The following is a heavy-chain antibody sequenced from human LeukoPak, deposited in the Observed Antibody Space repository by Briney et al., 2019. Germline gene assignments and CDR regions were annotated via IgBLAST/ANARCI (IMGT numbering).Heavy chain of an antibody. V-gene: IGHV4-39*07. CDR3: ARGYCSGGSCYSYYYYNYMDV. D-gene: IGHD2-15*01. CDR2: IYYRGST. Sequence: SETLSLTCTVSGGSISSSSYYWGWIRQPPGKGLEGIVRIYYRGSTYDNPSLKSRVTISVDTSKNQFYLKLSSVTAADTAVYYCARGYCSGGSCYSYYYYNYMDVWGKGTTVTVSS. CDR1: GGSISSSSYY. J-gene: IGHJ6*03.